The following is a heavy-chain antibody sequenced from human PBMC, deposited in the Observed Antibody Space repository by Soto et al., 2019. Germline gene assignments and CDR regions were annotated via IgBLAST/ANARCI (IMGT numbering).Heavy chain of an antibody. V-gene: IGHV3-30*18. CDR3: AKDLMTGYSYGYTYYGMDV. CDR1: GFTFSSYG. CDR2: ISYDGSNK. Sequence: QVQLVESGGGVVQPGRSLRLSCAASGFTFSSYGMHWVRQAPGKGLEWVAVISYDGSNKYYADSVKGRFTISRDNSKNTLYLQMNSLRAEDTAVYYCAKDLMTGYSYGYTYYGMDVWGQGTTVTVSS. D-gene: IGHD5-18*01. J-gene: IGHJ6*02.